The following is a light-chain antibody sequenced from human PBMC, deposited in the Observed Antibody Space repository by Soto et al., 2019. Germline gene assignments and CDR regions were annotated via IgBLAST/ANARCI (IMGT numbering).Light chain of an antibody. Sequence: EIVLSQSPGTLSWSPGERATLSAMASQSLSADYLAWDHQKAGQPPRRLIVVVSSRATGIPDRFSGSGSGTDFTLTINKLEPEDFAVYYCHHYGSSPYTFGRGTKLEIK. J-gene: IGKJ2*01. CDR1: QSLSADY. CDR2: VVS. V-gene: IGKV3-20*01. CDR3: HHYGSSPYT.